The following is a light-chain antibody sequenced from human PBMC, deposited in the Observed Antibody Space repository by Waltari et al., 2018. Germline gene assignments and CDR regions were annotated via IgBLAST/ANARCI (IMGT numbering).Light chain of an antibody. V-gene: IGKV3-11*01. CDR1: QSVSNM. CDR3: RQRSNWPPT. J-gene: IGKJ1*01. Sequence: EIVLTQSPGTLSLSPGERATLSCRASQSVSNMLAWYQQKPGQAPRLLIYDTSNRATGIPARFSGSGSGTDFTLTISSLEPEDFAVYYCRQRSNWPPTFGQGTKVEI. CDR2: DTS.